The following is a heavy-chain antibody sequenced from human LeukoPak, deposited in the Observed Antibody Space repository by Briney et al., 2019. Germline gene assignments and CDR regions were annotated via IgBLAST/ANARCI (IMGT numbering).Heavy chain of an antibody. J-gene: IGHJ4*02. Sequence: GESLKISCKGSGYSFTSYWIGWVRQMPGKGLEWMGIIYPGDSDTRYSPSFQGQVTISADKSISTAYLQWSSLKASDTAMYYCARGGAEISGGATFDYWGQGTLVTVSS. D-gene: IGHD1-26*01. CDR3: ARGGAEISGGATFDY. CDR2: IYPGDSDT. V-gene: IGHV5-51*01. CDR1: GYSFTSYW.